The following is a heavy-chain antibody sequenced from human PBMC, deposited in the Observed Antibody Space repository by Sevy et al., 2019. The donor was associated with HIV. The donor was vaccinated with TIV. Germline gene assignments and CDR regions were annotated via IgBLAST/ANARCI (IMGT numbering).Heavy chain of an antibody. Sequence: GGSLRISCVASGFIFRDYAMHWVRQAPGKGLEWVAVVSFDGKTRSYTDSVKGRLTISRDNSENTLYLQLNSLRREDTALYYCARGQSIYGVAGPYFDYWGQGTRVTVSS. CDR1: GFIFRDYA. CDR2: VSFDGKTR. CDR3: ARGQSIYGVAGPYFDY. D-gene: IGHD3-3*01. V-gene: IGHV3-30*04. J-gene: IGHJ4*02.